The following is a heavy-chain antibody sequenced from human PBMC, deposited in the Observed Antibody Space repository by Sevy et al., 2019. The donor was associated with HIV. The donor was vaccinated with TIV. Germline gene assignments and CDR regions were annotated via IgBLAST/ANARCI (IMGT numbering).Heavy chain of an antibody. CDR1: GFTFSSYG. CDR3: AKDLGALGQLVLGAFDI. D-gene: IGHD6-13*01. V-gene: IGHV3-30*18. J-gene: IGHJ3*02. Sequence: GGSLRLSCAASGFTFSSYGMHWVRQAPGKGLEWVAVISYDGSNKYYADSVKGRFTISRDNSKNTLYLQMNSLRAEDTAVYYCAKDLGALGQLVLGAFDIWGQGTMVTVSS. CDR2: ISYDGSNK.